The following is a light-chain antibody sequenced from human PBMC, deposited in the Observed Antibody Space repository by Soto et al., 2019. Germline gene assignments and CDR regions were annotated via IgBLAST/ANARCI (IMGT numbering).Light chain of an antibody. CDR1: QDIYSF. J-gene: IGKJ1*01. CDR3: QQYHASPRT. Sequence: DIQMTQSPSSLSASVGDRVTITCRASQDIYSFLAWFQQKPGKAPKSLIYAASSVHSGVPSRFSGSGSGTDFTLTISSLQPEDSATYYCQQYHASPRTFGQGTKVEIK. V-gene: IGKV1-16*01. CDR2: AAS.